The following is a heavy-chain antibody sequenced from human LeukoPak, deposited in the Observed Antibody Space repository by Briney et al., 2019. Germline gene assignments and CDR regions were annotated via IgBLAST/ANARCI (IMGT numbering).Heavy chain of an antibody. Sequence: GESLKISCKGSGYRFTNYWIGWVRQMPGKGLEWMGIIYPGDSDTTYSPSFQGQVTISADKSISTAYLQWSSLKASDTAMYYCARGGTAGYSGYDYWGQGTLVTVSS. D-gene: IGHD5-12*01. CDR1: GYRFTNYW. CDR3: ARGGTAGYSGYDY. V-gene: IGHV5-51*01. CDR2: IYPGDSDT. J-gene: IGHJ4*02.